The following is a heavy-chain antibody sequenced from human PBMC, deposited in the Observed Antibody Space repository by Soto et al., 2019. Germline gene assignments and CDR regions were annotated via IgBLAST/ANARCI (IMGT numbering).Heavy chain of an antibody. CDR3: AKGGRQWLVTSDFNY. CDR1: GFTFSDYA. J-gene: IGHJ4*02. D-gene: IGHD6-19*01. CDR2: VSHDGRNT. Sequence: VQLVESGGGVVQPGRSLRLSRAASGFTFSDYAMHWVRQAPGKGLEWVAVVSHDGRNTHYADSVKGRFTISRDSSKNTVSLEMTSRRAEDTAVYYCAKGGRQWLVTSDFNYWGQGALVTVSS. V-gene: IGHV3-30*18.